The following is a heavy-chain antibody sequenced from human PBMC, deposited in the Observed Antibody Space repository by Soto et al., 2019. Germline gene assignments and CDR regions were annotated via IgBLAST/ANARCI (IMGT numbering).Heavy chain of an antibody. J-gene: IGHJ6*02. CDR2: IYYSGST. V-gene: IGHV4-59*01. D-gene: IGHD5-18*01. CDR3: ARENTAMVGSYYYGMDV. Sequence: SETLSLTCTVSGGSISSYYWSWIRQPPGKGLEWIGYIYYSGSTNYNPSLKSRVTISVDTSKNQFSLKLSSVTAADTAVYYCARENTAMVGSYYYGMDVWGQGTTVTVSS. CDR1: GGSISSYY.